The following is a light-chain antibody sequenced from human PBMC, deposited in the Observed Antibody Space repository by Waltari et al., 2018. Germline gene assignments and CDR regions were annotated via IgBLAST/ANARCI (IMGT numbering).Light chain of an antibody. CDR1: SLRTYY. CDR3: HSRDSSGDVV. J-gene: IGLJ2*01. CDR2: GKN. Sequence: SSELTQDPAVSVALGQTVRITCQGDSLRTYYVSWFHQKPGQAPALVIYGKNNRPSGIPDRFSASSSVSTASLTIIGAQAEDEADYYCHSRDSSGDVVIGGGTKLTVV. V-gene: IGLV3-19*01.